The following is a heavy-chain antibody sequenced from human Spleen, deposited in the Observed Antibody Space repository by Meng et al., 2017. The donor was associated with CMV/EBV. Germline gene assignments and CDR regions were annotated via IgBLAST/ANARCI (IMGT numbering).Heavy chain of an antibody. CDR2: IIPIFGTA. J-gene: IGHJ4*02. D-gene: IGHD5-24*01. CDR1: GGTFSSYA. V-gene: IGHV1-69*05. Sequence: KASGGTFSSYASSWVRQAPGQGLEWMGGIIPIFGTANYAQKFQGRVTMTRDTSTTTVYMELSSLGSDDTAVYYCARELRDSYNFDYWGQGTLVTVSS. CDR3: ARELRDSYNFDY.